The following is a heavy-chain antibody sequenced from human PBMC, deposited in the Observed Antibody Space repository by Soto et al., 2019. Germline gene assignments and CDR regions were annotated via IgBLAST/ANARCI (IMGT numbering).Heavy chain of an antibody. CDR2: ISFDGSEK. CDR3: AREGIAAAGPLDT. V-gene: IGHV3-33*01. CDR1: GLIFRTYA. J-gene: IGHJ4*02. D-gene: IGHD6-13*01. Sequence: ESGGGVVQPGGSLRLSCAASGLIFRTYAMHWVRQAPGKGLEWVAVISFDGSEKYYADSVKGRFTISRDNSNNTLFLLLSSLRPDDTAVYYCAREGIAAAGPLDTWGQGTLVTVSS.